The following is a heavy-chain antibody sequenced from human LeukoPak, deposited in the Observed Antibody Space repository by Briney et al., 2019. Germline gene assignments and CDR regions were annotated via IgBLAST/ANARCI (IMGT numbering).Heavy chain of an antibody. Sequence: GGSLRLSCAASGFTFSSYWMSWVRQAPGKGLEWVANIKQDGSEKNYVDSAKGRFTISRDNAKNSLYLQLNSLRAEDTAVYYCAQQVGYCSSGSCYFTYWGQGTLVTVSS. CDR2: IKQDGSEK. J-gene: IGHJ1*01. V-gene: IGHV3-7*03. D-gene: IGHD2-15*01. CDR3: AQQVGYCSSGSCYFTY. CDR1: GFTFSSYW.